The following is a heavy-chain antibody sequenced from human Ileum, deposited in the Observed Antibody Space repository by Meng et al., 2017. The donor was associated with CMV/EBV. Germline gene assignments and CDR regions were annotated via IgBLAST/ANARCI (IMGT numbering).Heavy chain of an antibody. V-gene: IGHV1-2*02. J-gene: IGHJ4*02. Sequence: ASVKVSCKASGYTFTGYYMHWVRQAPGQGLEWMGWINPNSGGTNYAQKFQGRVTMTRDTSISTAYMELSRLRSDDTAVYYCARDPSRGVIIKGFDYWGQGTLVTVSS. CDR3: ARDPSRGVIIKGFDY. CDR2: INPNSGGT. CDR1: GYTFTGYY. D-gene: IGHD3-10*01.